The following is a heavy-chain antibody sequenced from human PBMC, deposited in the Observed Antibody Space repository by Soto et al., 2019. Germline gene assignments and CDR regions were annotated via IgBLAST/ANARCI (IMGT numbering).Heavy chain of an antibody. Sequence: PGESLKISCKGSGYSFTSYWIGWVRQMPGKGLEWMGIIYPGDSDTRYSPSFQGQVTISADKSISTAYLQWSSLKASDTAMYYCARRYDFWCGYSDYYGMDDWGQGTTVTVSS. CDR1: GYSFTSYW. V-gene: IGHV5-51*01. J-gene: IGHJ6*02. CDR3: ARRYDFWCGYSDYYGMDD. D-gene: IGHD3-3*01. CDR2: IYPGDSDT.